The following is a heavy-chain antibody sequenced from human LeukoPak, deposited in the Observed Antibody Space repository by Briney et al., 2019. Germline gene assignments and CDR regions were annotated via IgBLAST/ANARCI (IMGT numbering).Heavy chain of an antibody. V-gene: IGHV3-7*01. CDR3: ARYSSSWSPNYYYGMDV. J-gene: IGHJ6*02. Sequence: PGGSLRLSCAASGFTFSSYWMSWVRQAPGKGLEWVANIKQDGNEKYYVDSVKGQFTISRDNAKNSLYLQMNSLRAEDTAVYYCARYSSSWSPNYYYGMDVWGQGTTVTVSS. CDR2: IKQDGNEK. CDR1: GFTFSSYW. D-gene: IGHD6-13*01.